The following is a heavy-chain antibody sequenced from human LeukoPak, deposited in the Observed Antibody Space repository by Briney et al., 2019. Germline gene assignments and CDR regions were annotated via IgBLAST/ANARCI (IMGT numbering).Heavy chain of an antibody. V-gene: IGHV4-61*02. J-gene: IGHJ4*02. D-gene: IGHD6-6*01. CDR2: IYTSGST. CDR1: GGSISSGSYY. CDR3: ARVYSSWYLDY. Sequence: SETLSLTCTVSGGSISSGSYYWSWIRQPAGKGLEWIGRIYTSGSTNYNPSLKSRVTISVDTSKNQFSLKLSSVTAADTAVYYCARVYSSWYLDYWGQGTLVTVSS.